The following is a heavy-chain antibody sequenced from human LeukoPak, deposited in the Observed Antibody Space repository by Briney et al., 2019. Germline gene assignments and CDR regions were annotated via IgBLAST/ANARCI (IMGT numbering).Heavy chain of an antibody. CDR1: GFTFSSYS. CDR3: ARDSSIAPDAFDI. J-gene: IGHJ3*02. Sequence: GGSLRLSCEASGFTFSSYSMNWVRQAPGKGLEWVSFISGSSIIHYADSAKGRFTISRDNAKNSLYLQMNSLRAEDTAVYYCARDSSIAPDAFDIWGQGTMVTVSS. V-gene: IGHV3-48*04. D-gene: IGHD6-13*01. CDR2: ISGSSII.